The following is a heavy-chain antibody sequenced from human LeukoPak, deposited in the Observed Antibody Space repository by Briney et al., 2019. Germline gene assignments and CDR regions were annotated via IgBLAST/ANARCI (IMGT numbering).Heavy chain of an antibody. J-gene: IGHJ4*02. D-gene: IGHD1-26*01. Sequence: GGSLRLSCSASGFTFSSYGMHWVRQAPGKGLEYVSGISNKGGSTYYADSVKGRFTISRDNSKNTLHLQMSSLIADDTAVYYCVKSGTWADFDSWGQGTLVTVSS. CDR3: VKSGTWADFDS. CDR2: ISNKGGST. V-gene: IGHV3-64D*09. CDR1: GFTFSSYG.